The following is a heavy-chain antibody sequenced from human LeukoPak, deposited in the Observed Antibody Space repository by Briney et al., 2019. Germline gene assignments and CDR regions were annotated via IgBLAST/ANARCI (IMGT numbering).Heavy chain of an antibody. CDR3: AKQKDQGFYYDSSGLDY. CDR2: ISYDGSNK. CDR1: GFTFSSYG. Sequence: PGGSLRLSCAASGFTFSSYGMHWVRQGPGKGLEWVAVISYDGSNKYYADSVKGRFTISRDNSKNTLYLQMNSLRAEDTAVYYCAKQKDQGFYYDSSGLDYWGQGTLVTVSS. D-gene: IGHD3-22*01. J-gene: IGHJ4*02. V-gene: IGHV3-30*18.